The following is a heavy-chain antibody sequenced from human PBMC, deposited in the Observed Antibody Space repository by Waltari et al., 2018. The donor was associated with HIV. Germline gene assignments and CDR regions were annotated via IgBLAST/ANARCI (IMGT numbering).Heavy chain of an antibody. Sequence: QVQLVESGGGVVQPGGSLRLSCAASGFTFSSYGMHWVRQAPGKGLGWLAFIRYYGSNKYYADSVKGRFTISRDNSKNTLYLQMNSLRAEDTAVYYCAKDLGSNWFDPWGQGTLVIVSS. CDR3: AKDLGSNWFDP. V-gene: IGHV3-30*02. D-gene: IGHD3-16*01. J-gene: IGHJ5*02. CDR2: IRYYGSNK. CDR1: GFTFSSYG.